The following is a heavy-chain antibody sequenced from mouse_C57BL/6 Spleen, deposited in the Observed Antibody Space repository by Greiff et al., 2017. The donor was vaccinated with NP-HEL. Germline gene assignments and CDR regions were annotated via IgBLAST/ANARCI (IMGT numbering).Heavy chain of an antibody. CDR1: GYTFTDYA. D-gene: IGHD2-4*01. Sequence: QVQLQQSGAELVRPGASVTLSCKASGYTFTDYAMHWVKQTPVHGLEWIGAIDPETGGTAYNQKFKGKAILTADKSSSTAYMELRSVTSEDSAVYYCTRKYVRITFGYWGQGTTLTVSS. J-gene: IGHJ2*01. CDR2: IDPETGGT. CDR3: TRKYVRITFGY. V-gene: IGHV1-15*01.